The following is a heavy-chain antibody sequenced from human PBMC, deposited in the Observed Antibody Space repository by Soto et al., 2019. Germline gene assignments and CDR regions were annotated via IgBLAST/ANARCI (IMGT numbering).Heavy chain of an antibody. J-gene: IGHJ4*02. Sequence: EVQLVESGGGLVQPGGSLRLSCVASGFMFGSYWMTWVRHAPGKGLEWVANIKRDGSEKYYVDSVKGRFTISRDNADNSLFLHMSSLRADDTAVYYCARLRATDYENDYWGQGALVTVSS. CDR1: GFMFGSYW. D-gene: IGHD4-17*01. V-gene: IGHV3-7*03. CDR2: IKRDGSEK. CDR3: ARLRATDYENDY.